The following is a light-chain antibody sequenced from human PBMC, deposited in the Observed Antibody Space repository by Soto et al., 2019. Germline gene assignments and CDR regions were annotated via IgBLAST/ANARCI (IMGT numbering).Light chain of an antibody. J-gene: IGLJ3*02. CDR2: EVS. V-gene: IGLV2-8*01. Sequence: QPVLTQRPSASGSPGQSVTISCTGTSSDVGGYNYVSWYQQHPGKAPKLMIYEVSKRPSGVPDRFSGSKSGNTASLTVSGLQAEDEADYYCSSYAGSNNWVFGGGTQLTVL. CDR3: SSYAGSNNWV. CDR1: SSDVGGYNY.